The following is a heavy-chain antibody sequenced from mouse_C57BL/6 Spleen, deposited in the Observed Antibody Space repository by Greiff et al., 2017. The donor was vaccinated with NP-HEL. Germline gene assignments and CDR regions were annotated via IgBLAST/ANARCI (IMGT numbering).Heavy chain of an antibody. D-gene: IGHD2-4*01. CDR1: GYTFTDYY. Sequence: EVQLQQSGPELVKPGASVKISCKASGYTFTDYYMNWVKQSHGKSLEWFGDINPNNGGTSYNQKFKGKATLTVDKSSSTAYIELRSLTSEDSAVYYCAREGYYDYALYYDYDRHYYAMDYWGQGTSVTVSS. CDR2: INPNNGGT. V-gene: IGHV1-26*01. J-gene: IGHJ4*01. CDR3: AREGYYDYALYYDYDRHYYAMDY.